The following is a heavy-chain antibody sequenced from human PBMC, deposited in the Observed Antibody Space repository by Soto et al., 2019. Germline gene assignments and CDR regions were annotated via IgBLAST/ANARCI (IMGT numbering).Heavy chain of an antibody. CDR2: INAGNGNT. V-gene: IGHV1-3*01. D-gene: IGHD3-10*01. J-gene: IGHJ4*02. Sequence: ASVKVSCKASGYTFTSYAMHWVRQAPGQRLEWMGWINAGNGNTKYSQKFQGRVTMTTDTSTSTAYMELRSLRSDDTAVYYCAREEPFYGPDYWGQGTLVTVSS. CDR3: AREEPFYGPDY. CDR1: GYTFTSYA.